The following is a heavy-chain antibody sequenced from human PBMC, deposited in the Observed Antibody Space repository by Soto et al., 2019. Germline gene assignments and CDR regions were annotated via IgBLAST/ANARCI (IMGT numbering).Heavy chain of an antibody. CDR2: IKSKTDGGTT. CDR3: TTDFLWFGELPSYPFDY. V-gene: IGHV3-15*01. D-gene: IGHD3-10*01. CDR1: GFTFSNAW. Sequence: EVQLVESGGGLVKPGGSLRLSCAASGFTFSNAWMSWVRQAPGKGLEWVGRIKSKTDGGTTDYAAPVKGRFTISRNDSKNPLYLQMNSLKTEDTAVYYWTTDFLWFGELPSYPFDYWGQGTLVTVPS. J-gene: IGHJ4*02.